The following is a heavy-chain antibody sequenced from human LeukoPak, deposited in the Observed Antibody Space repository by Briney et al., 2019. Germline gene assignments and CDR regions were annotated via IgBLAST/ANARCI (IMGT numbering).Heavy chain of an antibody. Sequence: SETLSLTCTVSGGSISSGSYYWSWIRQPAGTGLEWIGRIYTSGSTNYNPSLKSRITISVDTSKNQFSLKLSSVTAADTAVYYCARAGSGWYGADRWFDPWGQGTLVTVSS. CDR2: IYTSGST. V-gene: IGHV4-61*02. D-gene: IGHD6-19*01. CDR3: ARAGSGWYGADRWFDP. J-gene: IGHJ5*02. CDR1: GGSISSGSYY.